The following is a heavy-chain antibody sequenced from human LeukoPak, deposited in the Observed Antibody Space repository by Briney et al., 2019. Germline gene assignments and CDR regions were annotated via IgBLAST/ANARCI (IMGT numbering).Heavy chain of an antibody. D-gene: IGHD1-7*01. CDR1: GFTFSNAW. V-gene: IGHV5-51*01. CDR3: ASSGRSITGTTR. Sequence: PGGSLRLSCAASGFTFSNAWMSWVRQMPGKGLEWMGIIYPGDSDTRYSPSFQGQVTISADKSISTAYLQWSSLKASDTAMYYCASSGRSITGTTRWGQGTLVTVSS. J-gene: IGHJ4*02. CDR2: IYPGDSDT.